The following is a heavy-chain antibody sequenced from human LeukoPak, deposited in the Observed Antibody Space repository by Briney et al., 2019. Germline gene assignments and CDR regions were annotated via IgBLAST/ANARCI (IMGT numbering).Heavy chain of an antibody. CDR3: TTDVAAPYYDILTGYSAKDY. V-gene: IGHV3-49*04. CDR2: IRSKTYGGTT. Sequence: GGSLRLSCTASGFTFGDHAMSWVRQAPGKGLEWVGFIRSKTYGGTTEYAASVKGRFTISRDDSKSIAYLQMNSLKTEDTAVYYCTTDVAAPYYDILTGYSAKDYWGQGTLVTVSS. J-gene: IGHJ4*02. CDR1: GFTFGDHA. D-gene: IGHD3-9*01.